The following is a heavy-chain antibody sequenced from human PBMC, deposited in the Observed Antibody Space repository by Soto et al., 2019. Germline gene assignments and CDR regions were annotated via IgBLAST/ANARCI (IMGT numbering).Heavy chain of an antibody. CDR2: MYHSGST. D-gene: IGHD3-3*01. J-gene: IGHJ4*02. CDR3: ARANDDFWRALDY. Sequence: QLQLQESGSGLVKPSQTLSLTCAVSGVSISSGGYSWSWIRQPPGKGLEWIGYMYHSGSTYYNPSLKSRVTISVDRSKNQFSLNLSSVTAADTAMYYCARANDDFWRALDYWGQGTGVTVSS. CDR1: GVSISSGGYS. V-gene: IGHV4-30-2*01.